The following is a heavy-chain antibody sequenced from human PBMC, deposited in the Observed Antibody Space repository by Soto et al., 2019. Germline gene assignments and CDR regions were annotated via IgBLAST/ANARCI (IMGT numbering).Heavy chain of an antibody. CDR3: ASGSHKESWFDP. Sequence: SETLSLTCSVSGGSLNNFYWNWIRQTAGKGLEWIGRIHASGNTNYNPSLKSRATLSVDTSKNQFSLKVRSVTAADTAVYYCASGSHKESWFDPWGQGTLVTVSS. J-gene: IGHJ5*02. D-gene: IGHD6-19*01. CDR1: GGSLNNFY. V-gene: IGHV4-4*07. CDR2: IHASGNT.